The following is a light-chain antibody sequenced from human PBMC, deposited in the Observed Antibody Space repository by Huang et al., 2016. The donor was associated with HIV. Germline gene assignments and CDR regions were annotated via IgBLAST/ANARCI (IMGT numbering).Light chain of an antibody. V-gene: IGKV3-15*01. CDR1: QTVGTN. Sequence: EIVMTQSPAFLSASPGERATLSCRASQTVGTNLAWYQQKPGQAPRLLIYGASTRATGISGRFRGSGSGTEFTLTISSLQSEDFAVYYCHQYSGWPPGTFGQGTKLEIK. CDR2: GAS. CDR3: HQYSGWPPGT. J-gene: IGKJ2*01.